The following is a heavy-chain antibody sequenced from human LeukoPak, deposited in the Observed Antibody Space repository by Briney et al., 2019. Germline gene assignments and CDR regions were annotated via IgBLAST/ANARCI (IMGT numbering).Heavy chain of an antibody. CDR3: ARSTYYYDSSSSGFDY. J-gene: IGHJ4*02. V-gene: IGHV3-30*03. CDR1: GFTFSSYG. D-gene: IGHD3-22*01. CDR2: ISYDGSNK. Sequence: PGGSLRLSCAASGFTFSSYGMHWVRQAAGKGLEWVAVISYDGSNKYYADSVKGRFTISRDNSKNTLYLQMNSLRAEDTAVYYCARSTYYYDSSSSGFDYWGQGTLVTVSS.